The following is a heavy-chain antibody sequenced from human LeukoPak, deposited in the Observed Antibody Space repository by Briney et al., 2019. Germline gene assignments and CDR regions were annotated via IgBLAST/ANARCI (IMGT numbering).Heavy chain of an antibody. D-gene: IGHD1-26*01. CDR1: GFTFSSYG. V-gene: IGHV3-30*03. CDR2: ISYDGSNK. CDR3: ASGGGTNVGDYYYGMDV. Sequence: GGSLRLSCAASGFTFSSYGMHWVRQAPGKGLEWVAVISYDGSNKYYADSVKGRFTISRDNSKNTLYLQMNSLRAEDTAVYYCASGGGTNVGDYYYGMDVWGQGTTVTVSS. J-gene: IGHJ6*02.